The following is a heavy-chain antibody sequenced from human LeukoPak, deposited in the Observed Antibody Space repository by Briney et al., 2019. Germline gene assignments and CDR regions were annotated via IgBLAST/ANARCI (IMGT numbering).Heavy chain of an antibody. CDR1: GFTFSSYA. CDR3: ASVGSVY. V-gene: IGHV3-30-3*01. CDR2: ISYDGSNK. D-gene: IGHD2-15*01. Sequence: GGSLRLSCAASGFTFSSYAMHWVRQAPGKGLEWVAVISYDGSNKYYADSVKGRFTISRDNSKNTLYLQMNSLRAEDTAVYYCASVGSVYWGQGTLVTVSS. J-gene: IGHJ4*02.